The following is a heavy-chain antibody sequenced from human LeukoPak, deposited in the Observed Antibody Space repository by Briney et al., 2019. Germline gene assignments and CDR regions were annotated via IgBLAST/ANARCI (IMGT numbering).Heavy chain of an antibody. Sequence: GRSLRLSCAASGFTFSSYAMHWVRQAPGKGLEWVAVISYDGSNKYYADSVKGRFTISRDNSKNTLYLQMNSLRAEDTAVYYCAREGGITMVRGVINYFDYWGQGTLVTVSS. V-gene: IGHV3-30-3*01. D-gene: IGHD3-10*01. CDR3: AREGGITMVRGVINYFDY. J-gene: IGHJ4*02. CDR1: GFTFSSYA. CDR2: ISYDGSNK.